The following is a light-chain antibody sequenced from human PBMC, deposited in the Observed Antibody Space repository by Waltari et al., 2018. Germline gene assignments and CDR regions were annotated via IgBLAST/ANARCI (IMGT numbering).Light chain of an antibody. J-gene: IGLJ2*01. CDR1: SRDVGGYNY. Sequence: QSALTQPRSVSGSPGQSVPISCTGTSRDVGGYNYVSWYQQHPGKAPKLMIYDVSKRPSGVPVRFSGSKSGNTASLTISGLQAEDEADYYCCSYAGSLVVFGGGTKLTVL. CDR2: DVS. CDR3: CSYAGSLVV. V-gene: IGLV2-11*01.